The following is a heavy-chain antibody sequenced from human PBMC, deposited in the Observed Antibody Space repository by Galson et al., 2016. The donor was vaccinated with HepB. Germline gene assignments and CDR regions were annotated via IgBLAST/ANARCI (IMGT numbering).Heavy chain of an antibody. J-gene: IGHJ4*02. V-gene: IGHV3-74*01. CDR1: GFIVSDYW. Sequence: SLRLSCAASGFIVSDYWVHWVRQPPGKGLVWVSRISPDGTSTAYADSVKGRFTISRDNAKNTLYLQMNSLRAEDTAVYFCAAHKRQRVSDYVDYWGQGILVSVSS. CDR2: ISPDGTST. D-gene: IGHD5-24*01. CDR3: AAHKRQRVSDYVDY.